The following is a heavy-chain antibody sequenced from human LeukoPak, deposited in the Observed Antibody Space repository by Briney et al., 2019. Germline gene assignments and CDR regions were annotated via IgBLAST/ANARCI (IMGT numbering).Heavy chain of an antibody. D-gene: IGHD3-10*01. V-gene: IGHV3-20*04. J-gene: IGHJ3*02. CDR1: GFTFDDYG. CDR2: INWNGGTT. CDR3: ARPGITVVHGAFDI. Sequence: GGSLRLSCAASGFTFDDYGMSWVRQAPGKGLEWVSGINWNGGTTSYADSVMGRFTISRDNAKNSLYLQMNSLRAEDTALYYCARPGITVVHGAFDIWGQGTMVTVSS.